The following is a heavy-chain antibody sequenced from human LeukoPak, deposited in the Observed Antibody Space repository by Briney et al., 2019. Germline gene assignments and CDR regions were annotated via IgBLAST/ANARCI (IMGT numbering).Heavy chain of an antibody. J-gene: IGHJ4*02. D-gene: IGHD3-10*01. Sequence: AGGSLRLSCAASGFTFRSYAMNWVRQAPGRGLEWVSGISGGGASTYYADSVKGRFTISRDNSKNTLYLQMNSLRAEDTAVYSCAKRYGSGSYYYDYWGQGTLVTVSS. CDR3: AKRYGSGSYYYDY. V-gene: IGHV3-23*01. CDR1: GFTFRSYA. CDR2: ISGGGAST.